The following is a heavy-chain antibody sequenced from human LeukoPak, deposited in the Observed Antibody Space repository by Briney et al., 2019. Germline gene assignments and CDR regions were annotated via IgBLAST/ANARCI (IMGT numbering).Heavy chain of an antibody. J-gene: IGHJ6*03. CDR1: GFTFSSYS. CDR2: ISGSGGST. CDR3: AKEGRAFYYYMDV. V-gene: IGHV3-23*01. Sequence: PGGSLRLSCAASGFTFSSYSMNWVRQAPGKGLEWVSAISGSGGSTYYADSVKGRFTISRDNSKNTLYLQMNSLRAEDTAVYYCAKEGRAFYYYMDVWGKGTTVTISS. D-gene: IGHD3-3*02.